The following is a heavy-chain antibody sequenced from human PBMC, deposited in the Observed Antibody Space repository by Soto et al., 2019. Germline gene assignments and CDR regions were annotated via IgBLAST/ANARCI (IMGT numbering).Heavy chain of an antibody. Sequence: QVQLVQSGAEVKKPGSSVKVSCKASGGTLSSYSISWVRQAPGQGPEWMGRILPILDVPNYVQKFQGRVKFTADKSTNTAYMEVSSLRSEDTAVYYCAREVPHDYGDYVGTFDIWGQGTMVTVSS. CDR3: AREVPHDYGDYVGTFDI. CDR2: ILPILDVP. D-gene: IGHD4-17*01. CDR1: GGTLSSYS. V-gene: IGHV1-69*08. J-gene: IGHJ3*02.